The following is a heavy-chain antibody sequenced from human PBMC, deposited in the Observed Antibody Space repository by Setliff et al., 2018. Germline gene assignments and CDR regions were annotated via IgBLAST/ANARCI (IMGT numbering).Heavy chain of an antibody. CDR2: IYYSGST. CDR3: ARDEGSSYFYGMDA. V-gene: IGHV4-59*01. Sequence: SETLSLTCTVSGGSISSYYWSWIRQPPGKGLEWIGYIYYSGSTNYNPSLKSRVTISVDTSKNQFSLKLSSVTAADTAVYYCARDEGSSYFYGMDAWGQGTTVTV. D-gene: IGHD6-13*01. CDR1: GGSISSYY. J-gene: IGHJ6*02.